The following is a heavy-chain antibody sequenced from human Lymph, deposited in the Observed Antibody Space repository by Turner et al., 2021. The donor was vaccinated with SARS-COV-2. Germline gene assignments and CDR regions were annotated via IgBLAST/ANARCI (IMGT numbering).Heavy chain of an antibody. D-gene: IGHD2-15*01. CDR2: IYYSGST. J-gene: IGHJ4*02. CDR3: ARNDRVVVQSFDY. CDR1: GGSTSSSSYY. Sequence: QLQLQESGPGLVKPSETLSLTCTVSGGSTSSSSYYWGWIPQPPGKGLEWIGSIYYSGSTYYNPSLKSRVTISVDTSKNQFSLKLTSVTAADTAVYYCARNDRVVVQSFDYWGQGTLITVSS. V-gene: IGHV4-39*01.